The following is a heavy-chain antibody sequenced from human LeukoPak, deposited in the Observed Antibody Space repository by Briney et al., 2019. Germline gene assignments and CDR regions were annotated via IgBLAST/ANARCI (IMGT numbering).Heavy chain of an antibody. CDR2: INESGST. D-gene: IGHD3-9*01. CDR3: ASSDWYLRGDAFHI. CDR1: GFTFSDYS. V-gene: IGHV4-34*01. Sequence: GSLRLSCTASGFTFSDYSFNWVRQPPGKGLEWMGEINESGSTYYSPSLSNRLTISVDKSKKQFSLRLTSVTAADTAVFYCASSDWYLRGDAFHIWGHGTVVTVSS. J-gene: IGHJ3*02.